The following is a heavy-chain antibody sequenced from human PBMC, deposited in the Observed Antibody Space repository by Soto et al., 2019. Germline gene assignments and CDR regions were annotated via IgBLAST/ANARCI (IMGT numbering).Heavy chain of an antibody. CDR1: GGTFSSYS. CDR3: ARDTGVTPRKNYFDF. J-gene: IGHJ4*02. D-gene: IGHD3-3*01. Sequence: QVQLVQSGAEVKKPGSSVKVSCKAPGGTFSSYSFNWVRQAPGQGLEWVGGITPLFGTSNYAQTFQGRLTITADGSTTTVYMELRSLRSEDTAVHYCARDTGVTPRKNYFDFWGQGTLVLVSS. CDR2: ITPLFGTS. V-gene: IGHV1-69*01.